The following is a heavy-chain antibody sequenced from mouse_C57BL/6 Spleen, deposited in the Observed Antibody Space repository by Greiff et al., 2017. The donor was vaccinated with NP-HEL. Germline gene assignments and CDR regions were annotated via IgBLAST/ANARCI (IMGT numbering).Heavy chain of an antibody. J-gene: IGHJ4*01. Sequence: EVKLQESGPGLVKPSQSLSLTCSVTGYSITSGYYWNWIRQFPGNKLEWMGYIRYDGSNNYNPSLKNRISITRDTSKNQFFLKLNSVTTEDTATYYCARGGRTSRAMDYWGQGTSVTVSS. CDR1: GYSITSGYY. V-gene: IGHV3-6*01. CDR2: IRYDGSN. CDR3: ARGGRTSRAMDY.